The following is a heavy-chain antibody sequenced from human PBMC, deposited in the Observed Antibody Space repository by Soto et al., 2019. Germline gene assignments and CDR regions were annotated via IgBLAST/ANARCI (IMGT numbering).Heavy chain of an antibody. CDR1: GYTFTSYN. J-gene: IGHJ4*02. D-gene: IGHD2-15*01. CDR2: ISDYNGNT. CDR3: ARGSYCSSGSCYSPY. V-gene: IGHV1-18*01. Sequence: QVQLVQSGAEVKKPGASVKVSCKASGYTFTSYNINWVRQAPGQGLEWMGWISDYNGNTNYAQKVQGRVTMTTDTSTSTAYMELWSLRSDDTAVYYCARGSYCSSGSCYSPYWGQGTLVTVSS.